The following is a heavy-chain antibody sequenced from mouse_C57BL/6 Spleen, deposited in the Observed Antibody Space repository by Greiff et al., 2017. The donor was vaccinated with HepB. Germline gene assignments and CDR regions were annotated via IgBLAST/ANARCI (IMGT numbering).Heavy chain of an antibody. CDR2: IDPEDGDT. V-gene: IGHV14-1*01. CDR1: GFNIKDYY. CDR3: TTWGLLPPWFAY. Sequence: EVKLVESGAELVRPGASVKLSCTASGFNIKDYYMHWVKQRPEQGLEWIGRIDPEDGDTEYAPKFKGKATMTADTSSNTAYLQLSSLTSEDTAVYYCTTWGLLPPWFAYWGQGTLVTVSA. J-gene: IGHJ3*01. D-gene: IGHD2-1*01.